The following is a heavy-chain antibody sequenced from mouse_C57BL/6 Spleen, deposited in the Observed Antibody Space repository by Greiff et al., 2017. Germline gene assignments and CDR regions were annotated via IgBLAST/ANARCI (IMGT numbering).Heavy chain of an antibody. CDR3: ARGVITTGEDDVDY. V-gene: IGHV1-52*01. D-gene: IGHD1-1*01. J-gene: IGHJ2*01. CDR1: GYTFTSYW. CDR2: IDPSDSET. Sequence: QVQLQQSGAELVRPGSSVKLSCKASGYTFTSYWMHWVKQRPIQGLEWIGNIDPSDSETHYNQKFKDKATLTVDKSSSTAYMQLSSLTSEDAAVYYCARGVITTGEDDVDYWGNGTTLTVSS.